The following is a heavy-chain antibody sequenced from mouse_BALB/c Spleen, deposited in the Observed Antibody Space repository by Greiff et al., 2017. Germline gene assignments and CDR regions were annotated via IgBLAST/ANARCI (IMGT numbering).Heavy chain of an antibody. CDR3: ARAGGNYYYAMDY. D-gene: IGHD2-1*01. Sequence: EVKLMESGPELVKPGASVKMSCKASGYTFTSYVMHWVKQKPGQGLEWIGYINPYNDGTKYNEKFKGKATLTSDKSSSTAYMELSSLTSEDSAVYYCARAGGNYYYAMDYWGQGTSVTVSS. CDR2: INPYNDGT. J-gene: IGHJ4*01. CDR1: GYTFTSYV. V-gene: IGHV1-14*01.